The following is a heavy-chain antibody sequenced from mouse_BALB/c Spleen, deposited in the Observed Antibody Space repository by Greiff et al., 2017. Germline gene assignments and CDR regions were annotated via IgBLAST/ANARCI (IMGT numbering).Heavy chain of an antibody. CDR3: ANHDYAAWFAY. V-gene: IGHV1-4*01. D-gene: IGHD2-4*01. CDR2: INPSSGYT. Sequence: QVQLQQSGAELARPGASVKMSCKASGYTFTSYTMHWVKQRPGQGLEWIGYINPSSGYTNYNQKFKDKATLTADKSSSTAYMQLSSLTSEDSAVYYCANHDYAAWFAYGGQGTLVTVSA. J-gene: IGHJ3*01. CDR1: GYTFTSYT.